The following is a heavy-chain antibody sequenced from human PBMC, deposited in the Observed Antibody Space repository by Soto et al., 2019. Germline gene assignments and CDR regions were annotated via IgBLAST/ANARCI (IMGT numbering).Heavy chain of an antibody. CDR2: IYSDGST. CDR1: GFTVSSNY. CDR3: AKYGSGSTVTTSRYFQH. V-gene: IGHV3-53*01. Sequence: EVQLVESGGGLIQPGGSLRLSCAASGFTVSSNYMSWVRQAPGKGLEWVSVIYSDGSTYYAASVKGRFTISRDNSKKTMYLQMNSLRAEDPAVYYCAKYGSGSTVTTSRYFQHWGQGTLVTVSS. D-gene: IGHD4-17*01. J-gene: IGHJ1*01.